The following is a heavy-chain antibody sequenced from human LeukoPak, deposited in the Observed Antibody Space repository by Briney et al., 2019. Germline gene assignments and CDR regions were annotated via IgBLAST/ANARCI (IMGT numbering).Heavy chain of an antibody. J-gene: IGHJ4*02. D-gene: IGHD3-22*01. V-gene: IGHV3-30-3*01. CDR2: ISYDGSNK. Sequence: GGSLRLSCAASGFTFSSYAMHWVRQAPGKGLEWVAVISYDGSNKYYADSVKGRFTISRDNSKNTLYLQMNSLRAEDTAVYYCARDTDYYERFDYWGQGTLVTVSS. CDR1: GFTFSSYA. CDR3: ARDTDYYERFDY.